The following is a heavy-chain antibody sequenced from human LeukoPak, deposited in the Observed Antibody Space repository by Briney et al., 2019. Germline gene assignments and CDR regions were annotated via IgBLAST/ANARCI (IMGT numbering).Heavy chain of an antibody. CDR3: ARDRANYPYYFDF. CDR2: IFYSGST. Sequence: SETLSLTCAVYGGSFSGYYWSWIRQPPGKGLEWIGYIFYSGSTYYNPSLQSRLTISVDTSKNQFSLKLSSVTAADTAVYYCARDRANYPYYFDFWGQGTLVTVSS. CDR1: GGSFSGYY. V-gene: IGHV4-30-4*01. D-gene: IGHD4-4*01. J-gene: IGHJ4*02.